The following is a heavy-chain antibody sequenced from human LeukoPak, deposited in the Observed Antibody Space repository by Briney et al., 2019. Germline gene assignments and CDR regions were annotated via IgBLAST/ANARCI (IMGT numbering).Heavy chain of an antibody. D-gene: IGHD4-23*01. CDR3: ARDEDHGGNFWYGH. Sequence: PGGSLRLSCAASGFTFSNYEMNWVRQAPGKGLEWLSYISSSGGTMYHADSVKGRFTISRDNARNSLYLQMNSLRAEDTGVYYCARDEDHGGNFWYGHWGQGTLVAVAS. CDR1: GFTFSNYE. J-gene: IGHJ5*02. CDR2: ISSSGGTM. V-gene: IGHV3-48*03.